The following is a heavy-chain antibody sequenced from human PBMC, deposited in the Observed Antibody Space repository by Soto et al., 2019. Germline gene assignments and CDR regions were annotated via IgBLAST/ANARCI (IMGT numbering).Heavy chain of an antibody. J-gene: IGHJ6*03. CDR3: ARDQGPTIGGGYYYYYMDV. CDR2: ISSSSSYI. V-gene: IGHV3-21*01. Sequence: GGSLRLSCAASGFTFSSYSMNWVRQAPGKGLEWVSSISSSSSYIYYADSVKGRFTISRDNAKNSLYLQMNSLRAEDTAVYYCARDQGPTIGGGYYYYYMDVWGKGTTVTVSS. D-gene: IGHD3-16*01. CDR1: GFTFSSYS.